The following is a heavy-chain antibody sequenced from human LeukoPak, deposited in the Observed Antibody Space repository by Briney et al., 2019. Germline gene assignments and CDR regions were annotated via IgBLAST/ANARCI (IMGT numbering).Heavy chain of an antibody. Sequence: ASVKVSCKASGYTFTGYYMHWVRQAPGQELEWMGWINPNSGGTNYAQKFQGRVTMTRDTSISTAYMELSRLRSDDTAVYYCATGYSYGYYYYYYMDVWGKGTTVTVSS. CDR3: ATGYSYGYYYYYYMDV. J-gene: IGHJ6*03. V-gene: IGHV1-2*02. CDR1: GYTFTGYY. CDR2: INPNSGGT. D-gene: IGHD5-18*01.